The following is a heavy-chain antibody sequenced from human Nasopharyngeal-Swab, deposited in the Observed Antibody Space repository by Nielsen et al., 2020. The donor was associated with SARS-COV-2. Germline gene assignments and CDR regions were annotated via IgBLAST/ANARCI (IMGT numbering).Heavy chain of an antibody. Sequence: SVTVSCQASGYTFTGHYMHWVRQAPGQGLEWMGWINPNSGGTNYAQKFQGWVTMTRDTSISTAYMELSRLRSDDTAVYYCARGGVGATTAVARLALNYWGQGTLVTVSS. V-gene: IGHV1-2*04. CDR3: ARGGVGATTAVARLALNY. J-gene: IGHJ4*02. CDR2: INPNSGGT. CDR1: GYTFTGHY. D-gene: IGHD1-26*01.